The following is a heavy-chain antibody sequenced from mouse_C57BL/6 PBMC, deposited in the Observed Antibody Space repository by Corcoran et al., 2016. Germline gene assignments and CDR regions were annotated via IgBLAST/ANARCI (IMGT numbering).Heavy chain of an antibody. V-gene: IGHV1-80*01. J-gene: IGHJ4*01. D-gene: IGHD2-3*01. CDR1: GYAFSSYW. Sequence: QVQLQQSGAELVKPGASVKISCKASGYAFSSYWMNWVKQRPGKGLEWIGQIYPGDGDTNYNGKFKGKATLTADKSSSTAYMQLSSLTSEDTAVYYCARFYEDYAMDYWGQGTSVTVSS. CDR2: IYPGDGDT. CDR3: ARFYEDYAMDY.